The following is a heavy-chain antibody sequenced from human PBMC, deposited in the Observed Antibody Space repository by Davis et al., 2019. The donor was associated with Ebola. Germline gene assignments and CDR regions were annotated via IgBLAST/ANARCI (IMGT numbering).Heavy chain of an antibody. V-gene: IGHV3-23*01. CDR2: LSGSGAST. J-gene: IGHJ4*02. CDR3: AKRDGSAEDY. CDR1: GFTFSSYW. D-gene: IGHD1-26*01. Sequence: GEALKISCAASGFTFSSYWMSWVRQAPGKGLEWVSALSGSGASTYYADSVKGRFTISRDNSKNTLYLQMNSLRAEDTAVYYCAKRDGSAEDYWGQGTLVTVSS.